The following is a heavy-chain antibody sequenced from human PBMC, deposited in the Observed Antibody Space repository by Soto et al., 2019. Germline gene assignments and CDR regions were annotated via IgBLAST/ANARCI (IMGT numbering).Heavy chain of an antibody. V-gene: IGHV4-59*01. CDR3: ARDMSGPFDH. CDR2: MYYSGST. J-gene: IGHJ4*02. D-gene: IGHD1-26*01. Sequence: SETLSLTCSVSGDSISSYYWSWIRQPPGKGLEWIGYMYYSGSTGYNPSLKSRVTISVDTSKNQFSLKVSSVTAADTAVYYCARDMSGPFDHWGQGTLVTVSS. CDR1: GDSISSYY.